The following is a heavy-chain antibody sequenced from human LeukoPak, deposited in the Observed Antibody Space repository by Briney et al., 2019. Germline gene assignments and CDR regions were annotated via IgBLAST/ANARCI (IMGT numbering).Heavy chain of an antibody. Sequence: SGGSLRLSCAASGFTFSSYAMSWVPQAPGEGRVWVLAFRGRGCSTYYADSVKGRFTISRDNSKNTLYLQMNSLRAEDTAVYYCAKERYRIAVAGTTSPSDDYWGRGTLVTVSS. D-gene: IGHD6-19*01. J-gene: IGHJ4*02. V-gene: IGHV3-23*01. CDR1: GFTFSSYA. CDR2: FRGRGCST. CDR3: AKERYRIAVAGTTSPSDDY.